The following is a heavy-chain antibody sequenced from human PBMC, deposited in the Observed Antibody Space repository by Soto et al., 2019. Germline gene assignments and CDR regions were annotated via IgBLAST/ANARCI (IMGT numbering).Heavy chain of an antibody. Sequence: QVQLVQSGAEVKKPGASVKVSCKASGYTFSSNGVSWVRQAPGQGLEWMGWISTFNGNAHYAQKCPGRVTMTTDTSTNTAYMELTSLSSDDTAVYYCARLHGYSSGWYDYWGQGTLVTVSS. CDR3: ARLHGYSSGWYDY. D-gene: IGHD6-19*01. J-gene: IGHJ4*02. CDR2: ISTFNGNA. CDR1: GYTFSSNG. V-gene: IGHV1-18*04.